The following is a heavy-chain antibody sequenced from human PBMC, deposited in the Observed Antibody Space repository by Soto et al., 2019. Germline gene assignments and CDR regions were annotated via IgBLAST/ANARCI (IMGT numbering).Heavy chain of an antibody. CDR1: GFTFNIYA. Sequence: GGSLRLFCAASGFTFNIYALHWVRQAPGKGLEWVAIISFDGTNKYYSDSVKGRFTISRDNLKNTLYLQMNNLRVEDAALYFCAREDDYGYRYINYGLDVWGQGTTVTVSS. D-gene: IGHD4-17*01. CDR3: AREDDYGYRYINYGLDV. J-gene: IGHJ6*02. V-gene: IGHV3-30-3*01. CDR2: ISFDGTNK.